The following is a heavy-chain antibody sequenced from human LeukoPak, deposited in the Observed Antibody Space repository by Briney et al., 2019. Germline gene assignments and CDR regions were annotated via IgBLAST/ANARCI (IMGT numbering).Heavy chain of an antibody. CDR1: DGAISSSSYY. CDR3: ARHDLTNIVVVPAAVNWFDP. D-gene: IGHD2-2*01. CDR2: IYYIVST. V-gene: IGHV4-39*01. J-gene: IGHJ5*02. Sequence: KPAETLCLTGTVPDGAISSSSYYWGWSRQPPGKGREWIGSIYYIVSTYSNPSLNSRVTISVDTSKNQCSLQLSSVTAADTAVYSCARHDLTNIVVVPAAVNWFDPWGQGTLVTVSS.